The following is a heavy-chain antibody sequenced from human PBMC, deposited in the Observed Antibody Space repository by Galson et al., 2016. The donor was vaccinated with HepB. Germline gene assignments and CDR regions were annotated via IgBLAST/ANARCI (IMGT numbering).Heavy chain of an antibody. CDR3: ARDRASWDAQNTGNYDY. J-gene: IGHJ4*02. CDR1: GDSVSSINAA. Sequence: CAISGDSVSSINAAWNWIRQSPSRGLEWLGRTYYRSKWYYDYAVSVKSRMTINPDTSKNQLSLHLKSVTPEDTAVYYCARDRASWDAQNTGNYDYWGQGTLVIVSS. V-gene: IGHV6-1*01. D-gene: IGHD2/OR15-2a*01. CDR2: TYYRSKWYY.